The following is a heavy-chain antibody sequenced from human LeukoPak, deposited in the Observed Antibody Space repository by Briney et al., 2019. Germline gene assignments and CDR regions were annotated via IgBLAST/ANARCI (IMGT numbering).Heavy chain of an antibody. V-gene: IGHV3-74*01. CDR2: TNRDGSST. CDR3: ARDSVEWYIFDY. CDR1: GFTFSSYW. D-gene: IGHD3-3*01. J-gene: IGHJ4*02. Sequence: GGSLRLSCAAPGFTFSSYWMHWVRQAPGKGPVWVARTNRDGSSTAYADSVKGRFTISKDNAKNTLYLLMNSLKVEDTAVYYCARDSVEWYIFDYWGQGTLVTVSS.